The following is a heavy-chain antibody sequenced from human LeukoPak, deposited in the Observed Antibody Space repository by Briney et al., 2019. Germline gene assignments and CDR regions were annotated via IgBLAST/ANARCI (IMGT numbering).Heavy chain of an antibody. J-gene: IGHJ4*02. CDR2: FDPEDGET. Sequence: GASVKVSCKVSGYTLTELSMHWVRQAPGKGLEWMGGFDPEDGETIYAQKFQGRVTMTEDTSTDTAYMELSSLRSEDTAVYYCAREIGGYSYGYVPREVSYYFDYWGQGTLVTVSS. CDR3: AREIGGYSYGYVPREVSYYFDY. V-gene: IGHV1-24*01. CDR1: GYTLTELS. D-gene: IGHD5-18*01.